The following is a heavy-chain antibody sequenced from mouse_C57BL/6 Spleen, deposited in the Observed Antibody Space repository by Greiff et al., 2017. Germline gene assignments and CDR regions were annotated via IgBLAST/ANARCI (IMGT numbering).Heavy chain of an antibody. Sequence: EVQGVESGGGLVQPGGSLKLSCAASGFTFSDYGMAWVRQAPRTGPAWVAFISNLAYSIYYADTVTGRFTISRENAKNTLYLDMCSLRSEDTAMYYCARHRSTTVVEGYFDVWGTGTTVTVSS. D-gene: IGHD1-1*01. CDR3: ARHRSTTVVEGYFDV. CDR1: GFTFSDYG. J-gene: IGHJ1*03. V-gene: IGHV5-15*01. CDR2: ISNLAYSI.